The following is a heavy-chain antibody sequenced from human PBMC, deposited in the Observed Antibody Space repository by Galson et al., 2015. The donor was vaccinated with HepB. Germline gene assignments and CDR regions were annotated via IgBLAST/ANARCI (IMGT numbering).Heavy chain of an antibody. CDR3: AKFRGMDIGEYHFDH. V-gene: IGHV3-23*05. J-gene: IGHJ4*02. CDR2: LHNDGVTT. D-gene: IGHD2-2*03. Sequence: SLRLSCAASGFTFSTFAMGWVRQAPGKGLEWVSTLHNDGVTTHIADSVRGRFTISRDNSNNTLFLQMKSLGVEDTALYYCAKFRGMDIGEYHFDHWGQGTLVTVPS. CDR1: GFTFSTFA.